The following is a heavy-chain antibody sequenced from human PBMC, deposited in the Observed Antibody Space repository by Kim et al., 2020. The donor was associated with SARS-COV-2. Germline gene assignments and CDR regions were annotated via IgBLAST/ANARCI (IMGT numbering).Heavy chain of an antibody. CDR3: ERDFAVAEAVPAAV. D-gene: IGHD2-2*01. J-gene: IGHJ4*02. V-gene: IGHV3-33*01. Sequence: YADSVRGRCTISRDNSKNTLYLQMNSLRAEDTAVYYCERDFAVAEAVPAAVWGQGTLVTVSS.